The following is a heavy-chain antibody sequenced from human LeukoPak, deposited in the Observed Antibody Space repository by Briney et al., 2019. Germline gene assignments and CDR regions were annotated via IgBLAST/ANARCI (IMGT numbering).Heavy chain of an antibody. CDR3: ARDPIDYIGGIDY. CDR1: GYTFTGYY. D-gene: IGHD4-11*01. CDR2: INPKSGGT. V-gene: IGHV1-2*02. Sequence: ASVKVSCKASGYTFTGYYMHWVRQAPGQGLEWMGWINPKSGGTNSAQKFQGRVTMTRDTSISTAYMELSSLRSDDTAVYYCARDPIDYIGGIDYWGQGTLVTVSS. J-gene: IGHJ4*02.